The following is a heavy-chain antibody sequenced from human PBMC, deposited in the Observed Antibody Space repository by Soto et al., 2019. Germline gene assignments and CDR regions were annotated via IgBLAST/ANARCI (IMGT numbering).Heavy chain of an antibody. V-gene: IGHV3-23*01. CDR2: ISFSDGGT. J-gene: IGHJ2*01. CDR1: GFTFSSYA. D-gene: IGHD2-15*01. CDR3: VKDDRILGRRYFDL. Sequence: EEQLLESGGGLIQPGGSLRLACAASGFTFSSYAMTWVRQAPGKGLEWVSSISFSDGGTYYADSVKGRLTISRDNSKNTLFLQMISVRVEDTAVYYCVKDDRILGRRYFDLWGRGTLVTVSS.